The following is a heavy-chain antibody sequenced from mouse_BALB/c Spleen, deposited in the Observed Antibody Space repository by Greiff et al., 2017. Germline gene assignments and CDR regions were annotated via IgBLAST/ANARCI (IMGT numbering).Heavy chain of an antibody. J-gene: IGHJ2*01. CDR3: ARWGTTADY. V-gene: IGHV1-55*01. Sequence: QVQLKQPGAELVKPGPSVKLSCKASGYNFTSYWINWVKLRPGQGLEWIGDIYPGSGSTNYNEKFKSKATLTVDTSSSTAYMQLSSLASEDSALYYCARWGTTADYWGQGTTLTVAS. D-gene: IGHD1-2*01. CDR1: GYNFTSYW. CDR2: IYPGSGST.